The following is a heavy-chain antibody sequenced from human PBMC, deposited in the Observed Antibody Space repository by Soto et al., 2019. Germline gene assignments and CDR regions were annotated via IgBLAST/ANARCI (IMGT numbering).Heavy chain of an antibody. CDR3: ASARWDY. CDR1: GGSFNANW. J-gene: IGHJ4*02. Sequence: PSETLSLTCAVSGGSFNANWWSWVRQPPGKGLEWIGEIYYNGNTNYNASHKSRVTISVDTSRNQFSLRLASVTAADTAIYYCASARWDYWGQGTLVTVSS. D-gene: IGHD2-15*01. V-gene: IGHV4-34*01. CDR2: IYYNGNT.